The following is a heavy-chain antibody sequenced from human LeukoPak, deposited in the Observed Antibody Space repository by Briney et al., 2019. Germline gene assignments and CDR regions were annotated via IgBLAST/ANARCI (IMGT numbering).Heavy chain of an antibody. CDR1: GFTFRNYW. CDR3: ARDLGQYYDTSENWLDP. CDR2: INSDGINT. D-gene: IGHD3-22*01. V-gene: IGHV3-74*01. J-gene: IGHJ5*02. Sequence: AGGSLRLSCAASGFTFRNYWMHWVRHAPGKGVVWVSHINSDGINTSYAESVKGRFTISRDNAKNTLNLQMNSLRGEDTAVYYCARDLGQYYDTSENWLDPWGEGTLVTVSS.